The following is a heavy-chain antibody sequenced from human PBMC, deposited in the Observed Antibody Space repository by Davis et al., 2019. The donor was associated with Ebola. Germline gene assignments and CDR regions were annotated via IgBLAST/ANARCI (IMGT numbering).Heavy chain of an antibody. CDR3: TRGRYGSGSYPFYFDY. Sequence: GESLKISCAASGFTFSSYAMSWVRQAPGKGLEWVSAISGSGGSTYYADSVKGRFTISRDNAKNSLYLQMNSLRAEDTAVYYCTRGRYGSGSYPFYFDYWGQGTLVTASS. V-gene: IGHV3-23*01. CDR1: GFTFSSYA. CDR2: ISGSGGST. J-gene: IGHJ4*02. D-gene: IGHD3-10*01.